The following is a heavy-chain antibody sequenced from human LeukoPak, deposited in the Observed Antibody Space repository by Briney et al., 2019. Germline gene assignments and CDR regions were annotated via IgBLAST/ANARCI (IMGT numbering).Heavy chain of an antibody. V-gene: IGHV3-23*01. Sequence: GGSLRLSCAASGFTFSNIAMSWVRQAPGKGLEWGSTISGSGDNTYCADSVKGRFTISRDNSRDTLCLQMNSLTAEDTAIYYCAALTRWTIEYSQHWGQGTLVTVSS. CDR3: AALTRWTIEYSQH. D-gene: IGHD2-15*01. CDR1: GFTFSNIA. CDR2: ISGSGDNT. J-gene: IGHJ1*01.